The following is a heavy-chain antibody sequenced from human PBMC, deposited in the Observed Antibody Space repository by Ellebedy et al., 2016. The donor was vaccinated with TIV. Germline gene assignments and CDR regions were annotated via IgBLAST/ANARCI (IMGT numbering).Heavy chain of an antibody. J-gene: IGHJ4*02. D-gene: IGHD5-24*01. V-gene: IGHV4-31*03. CDR2: IYYGGKT. CDR3: ARASLTTILF. Sequence: SETLSLTXSVSGGSITSGDYYWSWIRQHPGKGLEWIGYIYYGGKTYYNPSLKSRTTISVDASKNQFSLNLTSVTAADTAVYFCARASLTTILFWGQGTVVTVSS. CDR1: GGSITSGDYY.